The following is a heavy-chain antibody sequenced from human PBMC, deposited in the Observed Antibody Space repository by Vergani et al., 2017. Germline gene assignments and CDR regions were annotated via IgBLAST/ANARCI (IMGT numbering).Heavy chain of an antibody. CDR1: GGSISSYY. Sequence: QVQLQESGPGLVKPSETLSLTCTVSGGSISSYYWSWIRQPPGKGLEWIGYIYYSGSTNHNPSLKSRVTISVDTSKNQFSLKLSSVTAADTAVYYCARQYCSSTSCYPRSYYYYYMDVWGKGTTVTVSS. D-gene: IGHD2-2*01. V-gene: IGHV4-59*01. CDR3: ARQYCSSTSCYPRSYYYYYMDV. J-gene: IGHJ6*03. CDR2: IYYSGST.